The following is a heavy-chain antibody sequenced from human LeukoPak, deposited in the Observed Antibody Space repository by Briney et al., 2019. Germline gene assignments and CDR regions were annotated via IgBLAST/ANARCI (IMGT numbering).Heavy chain of an antibody. CDR3: AKARATIYYFDC. D-gene: IGHD5-12*01. Sequence: GGSLRLSCAASGFTFSTFAMSWVRQAPGKGLEWVSAISVPDSSTYYADSVKGRFTISRDNSENTLYLQMDSLGAEDTAVYYCAKARATIYYFDCWGQGTLVTVSS. J-gene: IGHJ4*02. V-gene: IGHV3-23*01. CDR1: GFTFSTFA. CDR2: ISVPDSST.